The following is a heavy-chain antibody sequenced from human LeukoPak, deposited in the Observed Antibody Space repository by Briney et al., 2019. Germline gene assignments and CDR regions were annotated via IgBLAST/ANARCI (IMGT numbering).Heavy chain of an antibody. D-gene: IGHD5-18*01. CDR1: GGTFSSYA. CDR3: ATSSTWIQLWLLPDY. Sequence: SVKVSCKASGGTFSSYAISWVRQAPGQGLEWMGGIIPIFGTANYAQKFQGRVTMTEDTSTDTAYMELSSLRSEDTAVYYCATSSTWIQLWLLPDYWGQGTLVTVSS. V-gene: IGHV1-69*06. J-gene: IGHJ4*02. CDR2: IIPIFGTA.